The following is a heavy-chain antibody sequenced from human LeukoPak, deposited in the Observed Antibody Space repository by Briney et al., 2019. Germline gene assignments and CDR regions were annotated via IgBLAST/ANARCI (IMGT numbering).Heavy chain of an antibody. CDR2: IYHSGST. V-gene: IGHV4-38-2*02. J-gene: IGHJ6*03. Sequence: SETLSLTCTISGYSISSGYYWGWIRQPPGKGLEWIGSIYHSGSTYYNPSLKSRVTISVDTSKNQFSLKLSSVTAADTAVYYCASIVPAAIAPYYYYYMDVWGKGTTVTVSS. CDR3: ASIVPAAIAPYYYYYMDV. D-gene: IGHD2-2*02. CDR1: GYSISSGYY.